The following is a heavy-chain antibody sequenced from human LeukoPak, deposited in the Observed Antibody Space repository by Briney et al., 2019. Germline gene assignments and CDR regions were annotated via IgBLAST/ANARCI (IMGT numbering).Heavy chain of an antibody. J-gene: IGHJ4*02. CDR3: AKWRLYSDSSGGDYFDS. CDR1: GFTFSSYA. Sequence: GGSLRLSCAASGFTFSSYAMNWVRQAPGRGLEWVSSISGSGYTTHYADSVQGRFTISRDNSNNTLYLQMNSLRADDTAVYYCAKWRLYSDSSGGDYFDSWGQGTLVTVSS. D-gene: IGHD1-26*01. V-gene: IGHV3-23*01. CDR2: ISGSGYTT.